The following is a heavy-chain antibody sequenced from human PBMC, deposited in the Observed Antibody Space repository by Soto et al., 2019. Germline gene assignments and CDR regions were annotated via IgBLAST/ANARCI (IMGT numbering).Heavy chain of an antibody. CDR2: IDWDDDK. D-gene: IGHD2-2*01. V-gene: IGHV2-70*01. CDR1: GFSLSTSGMC. J-gene: IGHJ5*02. CDR3: ARMWGSTSCTSSWFDP. Sequence: SGPTLVNPTQTLTLTCTFSGFSLSTSGMCVSWIRQPPGKALEWLALIDWDDDKYYSTSLKTRLTISKDTSKNQVVLTMTNMDPVDTATYYCARMWGSTSCTSSWFDPWGQGTLVTVSS.